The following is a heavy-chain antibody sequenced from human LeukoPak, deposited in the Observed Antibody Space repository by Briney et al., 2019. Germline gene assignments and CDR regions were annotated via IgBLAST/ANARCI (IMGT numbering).Heavy chain of an antibody. CDR2: INHSGST. D-gene: IGHD6-13*01. V-gene: IGHV4-34*01. CDR3: ARRGSSWYGIDY. Sequence: SETLSLTCAVYGGSFSGYYWSWIRQPPGKGLEWIGEINHSGSTNYNPSLKSRVTISVDTSKNQFSLKLSSVTAADTAAYYCARRGSSWYGIDYWGQGTLVTVSS. CDR1: GGSFSGYY. J-gene: IGHJ4*02.